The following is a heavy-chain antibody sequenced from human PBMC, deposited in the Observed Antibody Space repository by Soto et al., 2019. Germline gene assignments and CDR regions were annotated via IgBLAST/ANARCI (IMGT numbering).Heavy chain of an antibody. J-gene: IGHJ4*02. CDR2: IDQDGSGK. CDR1: GFTFRAYW. Sequence: EVHLVESGGGLVQRGGSLRLSCAASGFTFRAYWMSWVRQAPGKGLEWVANIDQDGSGKYYVDSVRGRFTIPRDNAHNSLYLQTNSLRDEDTAVYFCARRREGTGRTLDYWGQGTLVTVSS. D-gene: IGHD1-1*01. CDR3: ARRREGTGRTLDY. V-gene: IGHV3-7*05.